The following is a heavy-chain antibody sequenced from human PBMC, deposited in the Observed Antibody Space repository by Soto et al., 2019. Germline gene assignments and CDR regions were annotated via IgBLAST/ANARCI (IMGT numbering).Heavy chain of an antibody. CDR2: ILYEGSKK. CDR3: AREGYCSSSSSYTGSHHWFDP. Sequence: PGGSLRLSCAASGFTFSSYAMHWVRQAPGKGLEWVAGILYEGSKKYYADAVKGPFTISRDKSKNTRYLEMNSLRAEDRAVYYCAREGYCSSSSSYTGSHHWFDPWGQGTLVTVSS. J-gene: IGHJ5*02. CDR1: GFTFSSYA. V-gene: IGHV3-30-3*01. D-gene: IGHD2-2*02.